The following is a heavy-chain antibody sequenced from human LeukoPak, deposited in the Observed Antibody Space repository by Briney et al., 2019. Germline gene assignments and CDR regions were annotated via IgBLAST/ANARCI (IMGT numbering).Heavy chain of an antibody. J-gene: IGHJ4*02. CDR2: INTNTGNP. CDR1: GYTFTSYA. Sequence: ASVKVSCKASGYTFTSYAMNWVRQAPGQGLEWMGWINTNTGNPTYAQGFTGRFVFSLHTSVSTAYLQISSLKAEDTAVYYCARYTTVVNARCFDYWGQGTLVTVSS. D-gene: IGHD4-23*01. CDR3: ARYTTVVNARCFDY. V-gene: IGHV7-4-1*02.